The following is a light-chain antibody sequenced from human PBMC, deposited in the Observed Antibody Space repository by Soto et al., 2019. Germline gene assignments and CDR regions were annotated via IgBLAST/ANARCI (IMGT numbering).Light chain of an antibody. CDR3: QQYNNWPRT. Sequence: EIVLTQSPATLCLSPGERATLSCRASQSVGSNLAWYQQTPGQAPRLLIYGASTRATGIPARFSGSESGADFTLTISSLQSEDFAVYYCQQYNNWPRTFGQGTKVDIK. J-gene: IGKJ1*01. CDR2: GAS. V-gene: IGKV3-15*01. CDR1: QSVGSN.